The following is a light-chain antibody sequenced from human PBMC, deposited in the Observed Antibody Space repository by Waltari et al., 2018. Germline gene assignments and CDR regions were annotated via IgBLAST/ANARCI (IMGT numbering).Light chain of an antibody. CDR2: KSS. J-gene: IGKJ5*01. V-gene: IGKV1-5*03. Sequence: DIQMTQSPSALSASVGDRVTMTCRASQSISSWLAWYQQKPGEVPKLLIQKSSHLQSGVPSRFSGSGSGTEMTLTISSLQSDDFAIYYCQQYSDDPMTFGQGTRLENK. CDR3: QQYSDDPMT. CDR1: QSISSW.